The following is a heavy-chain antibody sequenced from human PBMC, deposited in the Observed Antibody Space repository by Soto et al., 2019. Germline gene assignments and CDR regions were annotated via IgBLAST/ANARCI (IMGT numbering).Heavy chain of an antibody. V-gene: IGHV1-3*01. CDR1: GYTFTSYA. D-gene: IGHD3-3*01. CDR2: INAGNGNT. J-gene: IGHJ5*02. Sequence: GASVKVSCKASGYTFTSYAMHWVRQAPGQRLEWMGWINAGNGNTKYSQKFQGRVTITRDTSASTAYMKLSSLRSEDTAVYYCARVPNYDFWSGLNWFDPWGQGTLVTVSS. CDR3: ARVPNYDFWSGLNWFDP.